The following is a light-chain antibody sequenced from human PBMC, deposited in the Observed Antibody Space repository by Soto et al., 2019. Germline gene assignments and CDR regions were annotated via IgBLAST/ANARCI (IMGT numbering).Light chain of an antibody. CDR2: GAS. J-gene: IGKJ1*01. V-gene: IGKV3-20*01. Sequence: EIVLTQSPGTLALSPGERATLSCRASQSVSTNNLAWYQRKPGQAPRLLIYGASSRATDIPARFSGSGSGTDFTLTITRLEPEDFAVYYCQQYGSSPPTFGQGIKVEIK. CDR3: QQYGSSPPT. CDR1: QSVSTNN.